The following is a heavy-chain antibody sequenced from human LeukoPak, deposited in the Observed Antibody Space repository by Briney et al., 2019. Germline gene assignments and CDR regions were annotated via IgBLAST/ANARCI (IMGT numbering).Heavy chain of an antibody. CDR2: INHSGST. CDR3: ARGGPPNIVVVVAATHFDY. CDR1: GGSFSGYY. V-gene: IGHV4-34*01. Sequence: PSETLSLTCAVYGGSFSGYYWSWIRQPPGKGLEWIGEINHSGSTNYNPSLKSRVTISVDTSKNQFPLKLSSVTAADTAVYYCARGGPPNIVVVVAATHFDYWGQGTLVTVSS. J-gene: IGHJ4*02. D-gene: IGHD2-15*01.